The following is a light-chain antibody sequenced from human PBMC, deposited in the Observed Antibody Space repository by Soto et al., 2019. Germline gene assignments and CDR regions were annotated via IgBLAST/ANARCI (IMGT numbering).Light chain of an antibody. CDR2: QTS. CDR3: PQRQSWPRT. J-gene: IGKJ1*01. V-gene: IGKV3-11*01. Sequence: EIVWTQSPANMTSFPGDRVTLSCRASQYINTRLAWYQHRPGQAPRLLIYQTSIRAAGIPARFSASGSGTDFTLTICDVQPEDFALYYCPQRQSWPRTFGQGTKV. CDR1: QYINTR.